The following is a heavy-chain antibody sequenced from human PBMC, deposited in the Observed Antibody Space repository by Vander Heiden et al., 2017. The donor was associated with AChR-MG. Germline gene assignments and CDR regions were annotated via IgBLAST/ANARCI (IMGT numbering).Heavy chain of an antibody. V-gene: IGHV4-39*01. Sequence: QLQLQESGPGLVKPSETLSLPRTLYGGYISRSSSHLGWVRQPPGKGLEWIGSIDYMGRPYYNPSLKRRVTISVDTSKDQFSLKLTSVTAADMAVYYCVRGTQYYYDSSGQDTIDYWGQGTLVTVSS. J-gene: IGHJ4*02. D-gene: IGHD3-22*01. CDR2: IDYMGRP. CDR1: GGYISRSSSH. CDR3: VRGTQYYYDSSGQDTIDY.